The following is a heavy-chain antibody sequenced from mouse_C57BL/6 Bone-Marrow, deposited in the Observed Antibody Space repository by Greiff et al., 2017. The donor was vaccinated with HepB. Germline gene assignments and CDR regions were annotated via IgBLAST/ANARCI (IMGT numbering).Heavy chain of an antibody. CDR3: AYSLYYYGSNYLYYYAMDY. D-gene: IGHD1-1*01. Sequence: QVHVKQPGAELVKPGASVKLSCKASGYTFTSYWMHWVKQRPGRGLEWIGRIDPNSGGTKYNEKFKSKATLTVDKPSSTAYMQLSSLTSEDSAVYYCAYSLYYYGSNYLYYYAMDYWGQGTSVTVSS. CDR2: IDPNSGGT. CDR1: GYTFTSYW. V-gene: IGHV1-72*01. J-gene: IGHJ4*01.